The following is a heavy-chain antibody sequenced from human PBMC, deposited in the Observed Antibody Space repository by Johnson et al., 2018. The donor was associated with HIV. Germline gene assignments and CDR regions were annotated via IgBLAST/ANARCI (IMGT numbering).Heavy chain of an antibody. V-gene: IGHV3-30*02. Sequence: VQLVESGGGVVQPGGSLRLSCAASGFTFSNYGMHWVRQAPGKGLEWVAFIRYDESNKYYEASVQGRFTISRDNAKNSLYLQINNLRAEDTAVYYCATRGVTDWGGAFDIWGQGTMVTVSS. D-gene: IGHD3/OR15-3a*01. CDR3: ATRGVTDWGGAFDI. CDR2: IRYDESNK. J-gene: IGHJ3*02. CDR1: GFTFSNYG.